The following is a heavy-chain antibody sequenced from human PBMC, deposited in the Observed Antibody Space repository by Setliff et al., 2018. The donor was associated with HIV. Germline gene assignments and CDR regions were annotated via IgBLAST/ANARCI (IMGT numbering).Heavy chain of an antibody. CDR2: ISGYNRKT. CDR3: ARFLRGEHFASWKSNHYFDL. CDR1: GYTFPDYG. J-gene: IGHJ2*01. Sequence: GASVKVSCKASGYTFPDYGITWVRQAPGQGLEWMGWISGYNRKTTYAQKFQDRVTMTMDPSTSTAFMDLRSLTSADTAVYYCARFLRGEHFASWKSNHYFDLWGRGTLVTVSS. D-gene: IGHD1-1*01. V-gene: IGHV1-18*01.